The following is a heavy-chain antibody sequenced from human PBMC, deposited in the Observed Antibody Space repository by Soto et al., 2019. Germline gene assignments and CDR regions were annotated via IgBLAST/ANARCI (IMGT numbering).Heavy chain of an antibody. D-gene: IGHD2-15*01. J-gene: IGHJ4*02. CDR1: GGSISSYY. CDR3: ARSEVEVAATTYYFDY. Sequence: SETLSLTCTVSGGSISSYYWSWIRQPPGKGLEWIGYIYYSGSTNYNPSLKSRVTISVDTSKNQFSLKLSSVTAADTAVYYCARSEVEVAATTYYFDYWGQGTLVTVSS. CDR2: IYYSGST. V-gene: IGHV4-59*08.